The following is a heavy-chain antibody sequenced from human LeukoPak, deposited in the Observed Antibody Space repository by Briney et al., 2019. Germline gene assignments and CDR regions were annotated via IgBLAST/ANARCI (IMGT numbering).Heavy chain of an antibody. CDR1: GGSISSSSYS. D-gene: IGHD6-13*01. CDR2: IYYNGST. V-gene: IGHV4-39*01. Sequence: SETLSLTCTVSGGSISSSSYSWGWIRQPPGKGLEWIGSIYYNGSTYYNPSLKSRVTISVDTSKNQFSLKLSSVTAADTAVYYCARRRPGIAAADYYFDYWGQGTLVTVSS. J-gene: IGHJ4*02. CDR3: ARRRPGIAAADYYFDY.